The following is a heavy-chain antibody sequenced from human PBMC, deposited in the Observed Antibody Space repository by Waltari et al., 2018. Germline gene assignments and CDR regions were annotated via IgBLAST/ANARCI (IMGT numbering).Heavy chain of an antibody. CDR1: GGSFSGYY. V-gene: IGHV4-34*01. CDR3: ARGLAAAGQTELGGMDV. Sequence: QVQLQQWGAGLLKPSETLSLTCAVYGGSFSGYYWSWIRKPPGKGLEWIGEINHSGSTNYNPSLKSRVTISVDTSKNQFSLKLSSVTAADTAVYYCARGLAAAGQTELGGMDVWGQGTTVTVSS. D-gene: IGHD6-13*01. J-gene: IGHJ6*02. CDR2: INHSGST.